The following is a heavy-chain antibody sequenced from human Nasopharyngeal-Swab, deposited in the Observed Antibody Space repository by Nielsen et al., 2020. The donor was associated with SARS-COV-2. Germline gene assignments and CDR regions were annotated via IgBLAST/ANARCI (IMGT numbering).Heavy chain of an antibody. CDR2: ISHNSGP. Sequence: SEPLSLTCTVSGVSISSQYWSWIRQPPGKGLEWIGYISHNSGPNYNPSLKSRVTMFMDTSKNQFSLKLRSVTAADTAVYYCAKEGATGWFDPWGQGTLVTVSS. CDR3: AKEGATGWFDP. J-gene: IGHJ5*02. CDR1: GVSISSQY. V-gene: IGHV4-59*11.